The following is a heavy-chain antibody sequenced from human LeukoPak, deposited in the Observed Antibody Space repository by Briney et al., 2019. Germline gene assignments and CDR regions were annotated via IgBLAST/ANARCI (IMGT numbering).Heavy chain of an antibody. V-gene: IGHV3-20*04. CDR1: GFTFEDYG. CDR2: INWNGGST. CDR3: ARDGITMIVVAMEAFDI. D-gene: IGHD3-22*01. Sequence: PWGSASLSCAASGFTFEDYGMNWVRQAPGKGLEWVSGINWNGGSTGYADSVKGRFTISRDNAKNSLYLQMNSLRAEDTALYYCARDGITMIVVAMEAFDIWGEGTRVPVSS. J-gene: IGHJ3*02.